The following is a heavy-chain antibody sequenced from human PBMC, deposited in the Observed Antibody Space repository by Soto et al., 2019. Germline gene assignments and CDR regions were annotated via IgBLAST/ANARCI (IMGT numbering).Heavy chain of an antibody. Sequence: SVKVSCKASGGTFSSYAISWLRQAPGQGLEWMGGIIPIFGTANYAQKFQGRVTITADESTSTAYMELSSLRSEDTAVYYCARALRFLEWSAGGAFDIWGQGTMVTVSS. CDR2: IIPIFGTA. J-gene: IGHJ3*02. D-gene: IGHD3-3*01. V-gene: IGHV1-69*13. CDR3: ARALRFLEWSAGGAFDI. CDR1: GGTFSSYA.